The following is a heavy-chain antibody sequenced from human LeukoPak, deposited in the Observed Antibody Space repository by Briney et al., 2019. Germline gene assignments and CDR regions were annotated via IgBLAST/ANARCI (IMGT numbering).Heavy chain of an antibody. CDR3: ARVKWTAMDH. Sequence: PSETLSLTCTVSGGSISSYYWSWIRQPPGKGLEWIGYIYYSGSTNYNPSLKSRVTISVDTSKNQFSLKLSSVTAADTAVYYCARVKWTAMDHWGQGTLVTVSS. D-gene: IGHD5-18*01. V-gene: IGHV4-59*12. CDR2: IYYSGST. CDR1: GGSISSYY. J-gene: IGHJ4*02.